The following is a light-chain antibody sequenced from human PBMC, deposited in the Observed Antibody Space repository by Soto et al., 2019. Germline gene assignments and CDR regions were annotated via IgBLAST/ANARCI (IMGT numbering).Light chain of an antibody. J-gene: IGKJ3*01. CDR2: AAS. V-gene: IGKV1-39*01. CDR1: PSISSY. CDR3: QQSSMTPFT. Sequence: DIQMTQSPSSLSASAGDRVTITCRASPSISSYLNWYQQKPGKAPKLLIYAASNLESGVPSRFSGSGSGTDFTLSISSLQPEDFATYFCQQSSMTPFTFGPGTKVEIK.